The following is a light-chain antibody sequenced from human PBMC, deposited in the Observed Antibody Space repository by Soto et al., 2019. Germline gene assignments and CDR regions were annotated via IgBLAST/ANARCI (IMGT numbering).Light chain of an antibody. CDR2: LGS. CDR1: PGLVHKNGYNY. CDR3: MQPLENFRT. J-gene: IGKJ1*01. Sequence: IVRTQSPLSLSVTPGAAASISCMCSPGLVHKNGYNYVDWYMQKPGQSPQLLIYLGSNRASGVPDRFSGSGSDTYFTLEISRVEADDVGVYYCMQPLENFRTFGQGTKVDIK. V-gene: IGKV2-28*01.